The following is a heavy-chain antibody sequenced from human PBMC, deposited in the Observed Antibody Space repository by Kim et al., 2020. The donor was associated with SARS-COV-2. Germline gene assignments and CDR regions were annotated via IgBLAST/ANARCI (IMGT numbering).Heavy chain of an antibody. D-gene: IGHD2-21*01. V-gene: IGHV3-30*03. CDR1: GFTFSSYG. Sequence: GGSLRLSCAASGFTFSSYGMHWVRQAPGKGLEWVAVISYDGSNKYYADSVKGRFTISRDNSKNTLYLQMNSLRAEDTAVYYCATQVVIATLGFDYWGQGT. CDR3: ATQVVIATLGFDY. CDR2: ISYDGSNK. J-gene: IGHJ4*02.